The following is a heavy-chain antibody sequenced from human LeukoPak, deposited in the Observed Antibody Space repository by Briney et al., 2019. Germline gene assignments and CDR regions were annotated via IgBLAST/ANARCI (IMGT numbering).Heavy chain of an antibody. D-gene: IGHD3-3*01. V-gene: IGHV3-48*01. J-gene: IGHJ6*03. CDR2: ISSSSSTI. CDR1: GFTFSSYS. CDR3: ARDTIFGVVIMEYYMDV. Sequence: GGSLRLSCAASGFTFSSYSMNWVRQAPGKGLEWVSYISSSSSTIYYADSVKGRFTISRDNAKNSLYLQMNSLRAEDTAVYYCARDTIFGVVIMEYYMDVWGKGTTVTVSS.